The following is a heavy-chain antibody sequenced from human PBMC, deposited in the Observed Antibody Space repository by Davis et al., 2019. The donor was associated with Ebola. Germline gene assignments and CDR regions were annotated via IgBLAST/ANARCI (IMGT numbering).Heavy chain of an antibody. CDR1: GYTLTSYT. CDR3: TRGIARRRYGSWFDP. Sequence: ASVKVSCKASGYTLTSYTISWLRQAPGQGLEWMGWISAYNGNTNYAQKLQGRVTMTRDTSITTAYMELSSLTSDDTAVYYCTRGIARRRYGSWFDPWGQGTPVTVSS. D-gene: IGHD4-17*01. CDR2: ISAYNGNT. V-gene: IGHV1-18*04. J-gene: IGHJ5*02.